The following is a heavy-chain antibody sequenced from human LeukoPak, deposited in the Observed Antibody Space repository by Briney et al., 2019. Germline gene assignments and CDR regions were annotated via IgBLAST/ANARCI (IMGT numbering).Heavy chain of an antibody. CDR1: XXSXSNYX. D-gene: IGHD6-13*01. CDR3: ARGVYIAAAQYGY. Sequence: PSETLSLTCTVSXXSXSNYXXXWXXXPXXXXXXXXXYIYYSGTTNYNPSLKSRVTISVDTSKNQFSLKLNSVTAADTAVYYCARGVYIAAAQYGYWGQGTLVTVSS. V-gene: IGHV4-59*01. CDR2: IYYSGTT. J-gene: IGHJ4*02.